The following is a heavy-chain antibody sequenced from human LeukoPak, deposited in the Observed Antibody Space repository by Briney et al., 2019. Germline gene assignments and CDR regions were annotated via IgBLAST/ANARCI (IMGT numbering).Heavy chain of an antibody. CDR3: ARDLTQLWFGELSYYYGMDV. V-gene: IGHV1-2*02. J-gene: IGHJ6*02. CDR1: GGTFSSYA. CDR2: INPNSGGT. Sequence: ASVKVSCKASGGTFSSYAISWVRQAPGQGLEWMGWINPNSGGTNYAQKFQGRVTMTRDTSISTAYMELSRLRSDDTAVYYCARDLTQLWFGELSYYYGMDVWGQGTTVTVSS. D-gene: IGHD3-10*01.